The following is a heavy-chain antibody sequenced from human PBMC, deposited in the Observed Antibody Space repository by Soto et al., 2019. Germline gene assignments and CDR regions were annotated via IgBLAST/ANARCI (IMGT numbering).Heavy chain of an antibody. Sequence: ASVNVSCKASGYTFTGYYMHWVRQAPGQGLEWMGWINPNSGGTNYAQKFQGWVTMTRDTSISTAYMELSRLRSDDTAVYYCARDGRIAVAGTGWFDPWGQGTLVTVSS. CDR2: INPNSGGT. CDR3: ARDGRIAVAGTGWFDP. CDR1: GYTFTGYY. J-gene: IGHJ5*02. V-gene: IGHV1-2*04. D-gene: IGHD6-19*01.